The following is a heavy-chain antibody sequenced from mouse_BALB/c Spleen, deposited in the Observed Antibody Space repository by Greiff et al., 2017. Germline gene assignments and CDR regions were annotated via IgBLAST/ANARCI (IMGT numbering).Heavy chain of an antibody. J-gene: IGHJ1*01. D-gene: IGHD1-2*01. CDR2: ISYDGSN. Sequence: EVQLQESGPGLVKPSQSLSLTCSVTGYSITSGYYWNWIRQFPGNKLEWMGYISYDGSNNYNPSLKNRISITRDTSKNQFFLKLNSVTTEDTATYYCARVHYYGYWYFDVWGAGTTVTVSS. CDR3: ARVHYYGYWYFDV. V-gene: IGHV3-6*02. CDR1: GYSITSGYY.